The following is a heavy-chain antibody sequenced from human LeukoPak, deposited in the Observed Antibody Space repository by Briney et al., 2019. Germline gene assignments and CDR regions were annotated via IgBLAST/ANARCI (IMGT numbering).Heavy chain of an antibody. J-gene: IGHJ4*02. Sequence: GGSLRLSCSASGFTFSSYGMHWVRQAPGRGLEWVAAIWYDGINKYYADSVKGRFTISRDTSKSTLYLQMASLRAEDTAVYYCARDAPAFGFYSSSLGYWGQGTLVTVSS. V-gene: IGHV3-33*01. CDR2: IWYDGINK. D-gene: IGHD6-6*01. CDR3: ARDAPAFGFYSSSLGY. CDR1: GFTFSSYG.